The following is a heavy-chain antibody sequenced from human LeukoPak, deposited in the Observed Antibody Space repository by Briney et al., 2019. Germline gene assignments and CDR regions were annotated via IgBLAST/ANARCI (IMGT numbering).Heavy chain of an antibody. V-gene: IGHV3-23*01. J-gene: IGHJ4*02. CDR1: GFTFSSYA. CDR3: AKDRRYSSSSPYFDY. CDR2: ISGSGGST. D-gene: IGHD6-6*01. Sequence: GGSLRLSCAASGFTFSSYAMSWVRQAPGKGLEWVSAISGSGGSTYYADSVKGRFTISRDNSKNTLYLQMNSLRAEDTAVYYCAKDRRYSSSSPYFDYRGQGTLVTVSS.